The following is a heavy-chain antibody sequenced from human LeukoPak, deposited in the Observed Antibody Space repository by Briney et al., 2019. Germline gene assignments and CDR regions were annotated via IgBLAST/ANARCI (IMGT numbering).Heavy chain of an antibody. Sequence: KSSETLSLTCTVSGGSISSYYWSWIRQPPGKGLEWIGYIYYSGSTNYNPSLKSRVTISVDTSKNQFSLKLSSVTAADTAVYYCARGQGPYYYDSTGYDYRGQGTLVTVSS. J-gene: IGHJ4*02. V-gene: IGHV4-59*01. CDR2: IYYSGST. CDR3: ARGQGPYYYDSTGYDY. D-gene: IGHD3-22*01. CDR1: GGSISSYY.